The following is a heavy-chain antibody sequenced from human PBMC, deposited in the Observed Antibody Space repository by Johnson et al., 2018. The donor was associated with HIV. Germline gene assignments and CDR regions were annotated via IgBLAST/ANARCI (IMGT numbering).Heavy chain of an antibody. Sequence: QVQLVESGGGLVKPGGSLRLSCAASGFTFSDSYMAWIRQAPGKGLEWISYISGYGRTIYYADSVKGRFTISRDNAKNSLYLQMNSLRAEDTAVYYCARVGDSSSSLGAFDIWGQGTIVTVSS. CDR2: ISGYGRTI. CDR1: GFTFSDSY. D-gene: IGHD6-6*01. J-gene: IGHJ3*02. CDR3: ARVGDSSSSLGAFDI. V-gene: IGHV3-11*04.